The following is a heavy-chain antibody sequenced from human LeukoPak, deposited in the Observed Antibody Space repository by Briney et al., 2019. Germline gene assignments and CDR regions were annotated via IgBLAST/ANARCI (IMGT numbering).Heavy chain of an antibody. CDR3: ARGPTIYSYGPFDY. CDR1: GGSFSGYY. J-gene: IGHJ4*02. V-gene: IGHV4-34*01. D-gene: IGHD5-18*01. CDR2: INHSVST. Sequence: SEPLSLTCAVYGGSFSGYYWSWIRQPPGKGLEWIGEINHSVSTNYNPSLKSRVTISVDSSKNQFSLKLSSVTAADTAVYYCARGPTIYSYGPFDYWGQGTLVTVSS.